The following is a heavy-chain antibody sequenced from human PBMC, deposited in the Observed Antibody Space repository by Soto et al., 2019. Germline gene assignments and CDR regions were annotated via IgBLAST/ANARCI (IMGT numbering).Heavy chain of an antibody. CDR2: INPKSGGT. Sequence: ASVKVSCKASGYTFTDYYLHWVRQAPGQGLEWMGWINPKSGGTNYAQKFQGRVTMTRDTSISTVYMELSGLRSDDTAVYYCARVPCITSSCSALNWFDPWGQGTLVTVSS. CDR1: GYTFTDYY. J-gene: IGHJ5*02. CDR3: ARVPCITSSCSALNWFDP. D-gene: IGHD3-10*01. V-gene: IGHV1-2*02.